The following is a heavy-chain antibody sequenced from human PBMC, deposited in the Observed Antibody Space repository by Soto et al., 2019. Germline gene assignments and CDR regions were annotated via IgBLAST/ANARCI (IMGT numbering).Heavy chain of an antibody. CDR3: ARVRVVANDY. J-gene: IGHJ4*02. Sequence: GSLRLSCAASGFTFSSFEMNWVRQAPGKGLEWVSYISTSGSSVHHADSVKGRFTISRDNAKNSLYLQMNSLRAEDTAVYYCARVRVVANDYWGQGTLVTVSS. V-gene: IGHV3-48*03. CDR1: GFTFSSFE. D-gene: IGHD3-3*01. CDR2: ISTSGSSV.